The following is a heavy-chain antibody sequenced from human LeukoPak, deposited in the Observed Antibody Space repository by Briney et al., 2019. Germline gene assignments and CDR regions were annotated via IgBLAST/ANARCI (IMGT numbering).Heavy chain of an antibody. D-gene: IGHD2-15*01. CDR1: GFTLSSYW. V-gene: IGHV3-7*04. J-gene: IGHJ5*02. CDR2: IKQDGSEK. CDR3: ARDRSPCSGGRCYSYNWFDP. Sequence: GGSLILSCAASGFTLSSYWMTWVRQAPGKGLEWVANIKQDGSEKYYVDSVKGRFSISRDNAKNSLFLQMNSLRAEDTAVYYCARDRSPCSGGRCYSYNWFDPWGQGTLVTVSS.